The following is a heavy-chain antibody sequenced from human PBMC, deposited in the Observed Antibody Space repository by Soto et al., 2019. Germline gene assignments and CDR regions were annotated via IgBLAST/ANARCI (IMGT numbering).Heavy chain of an antibody. CDR2: IFSNDGK. Sequence: QVTLKESGPVLVKPTETLTLTCTVSGFSLSNARMGVSWIRQPPGKALEWLAHIFSNDGKSYSTSLKSRLTISKDTSKSQVVLTMTNMDPVDTATYYCARIQRTYYYGMDVWGQGTTVTVSS. V-gene: IGHV2-26*01. CDR3: ARIQRTYYYGMDV. J-gene: IGHJ6*02. CDR1: GFSLSNARMG. D-gene: IGHD6-25*01.